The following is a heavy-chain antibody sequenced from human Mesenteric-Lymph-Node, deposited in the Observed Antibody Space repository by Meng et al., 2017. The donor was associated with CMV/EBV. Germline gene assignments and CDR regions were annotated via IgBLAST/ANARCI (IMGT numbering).Heavy chain of an antibody. CDR3: ARSVVPAAPLDY. V-gene: IGHV3-7*01. D-gene: IGHD2-2*01. Sequence: GGSLRLSCAASGFTFSAYWMTWVRQAPGRGLEWVASMTQDGSERFYVDSVKGRFTISRDNAKNSLYLQMNSLRAEDTAVYYCARSVVPAAPLDYWGQGTLVTVSS. CDR2: MTQDGSER. J-gene: IGHJ4*02. CDR1: GFTFSAYW.